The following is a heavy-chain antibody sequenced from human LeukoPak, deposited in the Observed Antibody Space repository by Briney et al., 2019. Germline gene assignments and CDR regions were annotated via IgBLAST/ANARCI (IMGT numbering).Heavy chain of an antibody. J-gene: IGHJ4*02. CDR3: AKVADILTGHDY. CDR2: ISYDGSNK. V-gene: IGHV3-30*18. CDR1: GFTFSSYC. D-gene: IGHD3-9*01. Sequence: GGSLRLSCAASGFTFSSYCMHWVRQAPGKGLEWVAVISYDGSNKYYAGSVKGRFTISRDNSKNTLYLQMNSLRAEDTAVYYCAKVADILTGHDYWGQGTLVTVSS.